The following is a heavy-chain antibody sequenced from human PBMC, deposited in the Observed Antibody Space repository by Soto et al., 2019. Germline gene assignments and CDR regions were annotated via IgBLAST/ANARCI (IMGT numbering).Heavy chain of an antibody. V-gene: IGHV4-31*03. J-gene: IGHJ6*02. Sequence: SETLSLTCTVSGGSISSGGYYWSWIRQHPGKGLEWIGYIYYSGSTYYNPSLKSRVTISVDTSKNQFSLELSSVTAADTAVYYCARGGRRSPGMDVWGQGTTVPSP. CDR1: GGSISSGGYY. CDR3: ARGGRRSPGMDV. CDR2: IYYSGST.